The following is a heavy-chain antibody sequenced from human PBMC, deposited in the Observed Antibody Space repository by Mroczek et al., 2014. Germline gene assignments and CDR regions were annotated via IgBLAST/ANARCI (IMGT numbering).Heavy chain of an antibody. CDR2: INPNSGGT. D-gene: IGHD2-2*01. J-gene: IGHJ6*02. Sequence: SGREVKKPGASVKVSCKASGYTFTGYYMHWVRQAPGQGLEWMGWINPNSGGTNYAQKFQGRVTMTRDTSISTAYMELSRLRSDDTAVYYCAKMGWVVPAAYYYYGMDVWGQGTTVTVSS. CDR3: AKMGWVVPAAYYYYGMDV. V-gene: IGHV1-2*02. CDR1: GYTFTGYY.